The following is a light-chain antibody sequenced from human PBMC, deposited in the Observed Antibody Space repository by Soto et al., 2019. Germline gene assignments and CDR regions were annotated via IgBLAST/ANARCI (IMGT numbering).Light chain of an antibody. CDR3: CSYAGNYTWV. V-gene: IGLV2-11*01. Sequence: QSVLTQPRSVSGSPGQSVTISCTGTNSDIGSYNYVSWYQHHPGKAPKLMIYDVSKRPSGVPDRFSGSKSGNTASLTISGLQAEDEADYYCCSYAGNYTWVFGGGTQLTVL. J-gene: IGLJ3*02. CDR2: DVS. CDR1: NSDIGSYNY.